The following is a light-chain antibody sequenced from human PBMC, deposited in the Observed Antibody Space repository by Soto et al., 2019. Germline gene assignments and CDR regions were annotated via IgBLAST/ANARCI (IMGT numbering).Light chain of an antibody. CDR2: DNS. CDR3: QSYDSSLGGVV. V-gene: IGLV1-40*01. J-gene: IGLJ2*01. CDR1: RSNIGAGYD. Sequence: QSVLTQPPSVSGAPGQRVTISCTGSRSNIGAGYDVQWYQQLPGTAPKLLIYDNSNRPSVVPDRFSGSKSGTSASLAITGLRAEDGADYSSQSYDSSLGGVVFGGGTKPTAL.